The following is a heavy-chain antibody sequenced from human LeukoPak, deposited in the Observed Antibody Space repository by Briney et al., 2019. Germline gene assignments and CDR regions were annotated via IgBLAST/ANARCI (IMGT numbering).Heavy chain of an antibody. J-gene: IGHJ3*02. CDR3: ARTGPTYFDI. CDR1: GGSLSHYY. D-gene: IGHD1-7*01. Sequence: PSQTLSLTCTVSGGSLSHYYWSWIRQPPGKGLEWIGYIHYTGSPNSNPSLKNRVTISVDTSKNQVSLNLTSVTAADTAVYYCARTGPTYFDIWGQGTMVTVSS. V-gene: IGHV4-59*08. CDR2: IHYTGSP.